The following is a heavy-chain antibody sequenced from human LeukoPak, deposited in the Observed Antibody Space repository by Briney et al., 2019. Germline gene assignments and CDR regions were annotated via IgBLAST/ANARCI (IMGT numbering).Heavy chain of an antibody. D-gene: IGHD2-2*01. Sequence: GVSLRLSCAASGFTFSSYSMNWVRQAPGKGLEWVSSISSSSSYIYYADSVKGRFTISRDNAKNSLYLQMNSLRAEDTAVYYCAREGVFCSSTSCYSPHRRGQGTLVTVSS. CDR3: AREGVFCSSTSCYSPHR. V-gene: IGHV3-21*01. CDR2: ISSSSSYI. J-gene: IGHJ4*02. CDR1: GFTFSSYS.